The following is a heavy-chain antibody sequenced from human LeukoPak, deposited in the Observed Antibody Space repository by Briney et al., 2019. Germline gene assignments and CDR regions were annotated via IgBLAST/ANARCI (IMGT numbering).Heavy chain of an antibody. CDR3: ARAPYSSGWYPSGWYFDL. CDR2: IHYSGTT. CDR1: GGSVSSYY. Sequence: PSETLSLTCTVSGGSVSSYYWSWIRQPPGKGLEWIGYIHYSGTTNYNPSLKSRVTISVDTSKNQFSLKLSSVTAADTAVYYCARAPYSSGWYPSGWYFDLWGRGTLVTVSS. V-gene: IGHV4-59*02. J-gene: IGHJ2*01. D-gene: IGHD6-19*01.